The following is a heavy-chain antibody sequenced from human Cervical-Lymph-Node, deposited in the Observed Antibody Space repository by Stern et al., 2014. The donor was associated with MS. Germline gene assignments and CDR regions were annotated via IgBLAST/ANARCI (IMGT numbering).Heavy chain of an antibody. CDR1: GFNFRTFT. CDR2: ISSRNSYT. CDR3: VRDRGLATVTSYFDY. Sequence: EVQLVESGGGLVEPGGSLRLSCAASGFNFRTFTMSWVRQAPGKGLECVSSISSRNSYTYYADSVKGRFTISRDNAKTSLYLQMDSLRAEDTAVYYCVRDRGLATVTSYFDYWGQGILVTVSS. J-gene: IGHJ4*02. V-gene: IGHV3-21*01. D-gene: IGHD4-17*01.